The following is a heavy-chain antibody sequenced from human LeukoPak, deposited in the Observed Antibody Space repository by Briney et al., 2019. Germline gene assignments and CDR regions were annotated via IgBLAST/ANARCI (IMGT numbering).Heavy chain of an antibody. CDR1: GFTFSSYA. J-gene: IGHJ3*02. CDR2: ISGSGGST. D-gene: IGHD2-21*02. V-gene: IGHV3-23*01. CDR3: AKTRLLFNDAFDI. Sequence: GGSLRLSCAASGFTFSSYAMSWVRQAPGKGLEWVSVISGSGGSTYYADSVKGRFTISRDNSKNTLYLQMNSLRAEDTAVYYCAKTRLLFNDAFDIWGQGTMVTVSS.